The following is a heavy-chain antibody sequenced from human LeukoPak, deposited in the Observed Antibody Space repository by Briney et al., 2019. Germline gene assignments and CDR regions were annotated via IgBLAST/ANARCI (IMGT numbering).Heavy chain of an antibody. V-gene: IGHV4-34*01. CDR3: ARVPAGVVTPLDY. J-gene: IGHJ4*01. CDR2: INHSVST. Sequence: SETLSLTCAVYGGSFSGYYLNWIRQPPGKGLELIGEINHSVSTNYNPSLKSRVEKLVETPKNQFSLKVISVTAADTAVYHYARVPAGVVTPLDYWGQGSLVTISS. D-gene: IGHD3-22*01. CDR1: GGSFSGYY.